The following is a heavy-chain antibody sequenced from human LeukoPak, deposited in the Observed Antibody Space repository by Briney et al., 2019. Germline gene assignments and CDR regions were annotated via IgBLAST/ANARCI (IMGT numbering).Heavy chain of an antibody. V-gene: IGHV3-48*01. Sequence: PGGSLRLSCAASGFTFSSYEMNWVRQAPGKGLEWVSYISSSSSTIYYADSVKGRFTISRDNAKNSLYLQMNSLRAEDTDVYYCARGQYCSGGSCYSVHDAFDIWGQGTMVTASS. D-gene: IGHD2-15*01. CDR2: ISSSSSTI. CDR3: ARGQYCSGGSCYSVHDAFDI. J-gene: IGHJ3*02. CDR1: GFTFSSYE.